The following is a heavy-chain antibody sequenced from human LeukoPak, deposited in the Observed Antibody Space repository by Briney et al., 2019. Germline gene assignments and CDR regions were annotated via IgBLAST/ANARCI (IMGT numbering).Heavy chain of an antibody. J-gene: IGHJ4*02. CDR1: GGSFSGYY. V-gene: IGHV4-34*01. CDR2: INHSGST. D-gene: IGHD3-22*01. Sequence: SETLSLTCAVYGGSFSGYYWSWIRQPPGKGLEWIGEINHSGSTNYNPSLKSRVTISVDTSKNQFSLKLSSVTAADTAVYYCARRSYYYDSSGYSGAYYFDYWGQGTLVTVPS. CDR3: ARRSYYYDSSGYSGAYYFDY.